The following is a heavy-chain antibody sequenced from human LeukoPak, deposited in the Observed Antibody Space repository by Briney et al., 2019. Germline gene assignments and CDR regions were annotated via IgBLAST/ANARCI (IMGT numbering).Heavy chain of an antibody. Sequence: SETLSLTCTVSGGSISNFYWSWIRQFPGKGLEWIGYIYYSGSTKYNPSLKSRVTISVDTSKKQFSLKLSSVTAADTAVYYCARIRLGGNSGYWGQGTLVTVSS. CDR2: IYYSGST. V-gene: IGHV4-59*01. CDR1: GGSISNFY. J-gene: IGHJ4*02. CDR3: ARIRLGGNSGY. D-gene: IGHD4-23*01.